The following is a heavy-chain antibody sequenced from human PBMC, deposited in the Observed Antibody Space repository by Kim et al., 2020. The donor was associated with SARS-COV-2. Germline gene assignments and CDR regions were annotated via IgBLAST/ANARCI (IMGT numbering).Heavy chain of an antibody. CDR3: AADLGSGWYSGMDV. D-gene: IGHD6-19*01. CDR1: GFTFTSSA. V-gene: IGHV1-58*01. CDR2: IVVGSGNT. Sequence: SVKVSCKASGFTFTSSAVQWVRQARGQRLEWIGWIVVGSGNTNYAQKFQERVTITRDMSTSTAYMELSSLRSEDTAVYYCAADLGSGWYSGMDVWGQGTTVTVSS. J-gene: IGHJ6*02.